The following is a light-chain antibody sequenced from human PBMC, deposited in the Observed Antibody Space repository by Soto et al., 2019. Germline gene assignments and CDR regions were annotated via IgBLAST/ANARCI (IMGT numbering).Light chain of an antibody. J-gene: IGKJ4*01. V-gene: IGKV3-20*01. CDR1: QSVSSSY. Sequence: EMGLTQSPGTLSLSPGERATLSCRASQSVSSSYLAWYQQKPGQAPRRLIYGASSSATGIPDRFSGSGSGTDFKLTISRLEPEDFAVYYCQPYGSSPLTFGGGTKVEIK. CDR3: QPYGSSPLT. CDR2: GAS.